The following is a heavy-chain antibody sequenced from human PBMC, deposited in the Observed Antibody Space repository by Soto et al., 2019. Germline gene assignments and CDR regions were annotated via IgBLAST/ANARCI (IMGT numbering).Heavy chain of an antibody. CDR2: IYWDEDK. J-gene: IGHJ6*02. CDR1: GFSLSSSGVG. CDR3: AHKGGRGAGMDV. D-gene: IGHD2-15*01. Sequence: QITLKESGPTLVKPTQTLTLTCTFSGFSLSSSGVGVGWIRQPPEKAPEWLALIYWDEDKRYSPSLKTRLTITKDTSTNEVVLTMTNMDPVDTGTYYCAHKGGRGAGMDVWGQGTTVTVSS. V-gene: IGHV2-5*02.